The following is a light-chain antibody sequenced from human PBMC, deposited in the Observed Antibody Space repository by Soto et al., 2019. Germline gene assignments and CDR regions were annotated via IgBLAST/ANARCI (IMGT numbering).Light chain of an antibody. V-gene: IGLV1-40*01. CDR2: GNS. J-gene: IGLJ2*01. CDR1: RSNIGAGYD. CDR3: QSYDSSLSGVV. Sequence: QSVLTQPPSVSGAPGQRVTISCTGSRSNIGAGYDVHWYQQLPGTAPKLLIYGNSNLPSGVPDRFSGSKSGTSASLAITGLQAEDEADYYCQSYDSSLSGVVFGGGTKLNVL.